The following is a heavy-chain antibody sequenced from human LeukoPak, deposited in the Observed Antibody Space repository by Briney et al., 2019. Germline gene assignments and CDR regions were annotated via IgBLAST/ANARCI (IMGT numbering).Heavy chain of an antibody. J-gene: IGHJ5*02. CDR2: TYYRSKWYN. V-gene: IGHV6-1*01. CDR3: ARERTTHPPNWFDP. CDR1: GDSVSSNSAA. Sequence: PSQTLSLTCAISGDSVSSNSAAWNWIRKSPSRGLEWLGRTYYRSKWYNDYAVSVKSRITINPDTSKNQFSLQLNSVTPEDTAVYYCARERTTHPPNWFDPWGQGTLVTVSS. D-gene: IGHD1/OR15-1a*01.